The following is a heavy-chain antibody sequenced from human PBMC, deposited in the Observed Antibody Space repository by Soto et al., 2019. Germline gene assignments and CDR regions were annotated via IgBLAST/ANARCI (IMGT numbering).Heavy chain of an antibody. Sequence: EVQLVESGGGFVQPGGSLRLSCAASGFTFNNYWMHWARQVPGKGLVLVARIYTTGSSATYADSVKGRFTISRDNAKNTLYLQMNSLRAEDTAVYYCARGASGYGNFDYWGQGTLVTVSS. CDR3: ARGASGYGNFDY. D-gene: IGHD5-12*01. V-gene: IGHV3-74*01. CDR1: GFTFNNYW. CDR2: IYTTGSSA. J-gene: IGHJ4*02.